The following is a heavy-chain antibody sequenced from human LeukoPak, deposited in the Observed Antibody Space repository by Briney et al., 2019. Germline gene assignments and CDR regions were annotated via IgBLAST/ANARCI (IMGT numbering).Heavy chain of an antibody. D-gene: IGHD6-19*01. CDR1: GGSFSGYY. CDR2: INHSGST. V-gene: IGHV4-34*01. CDR3: ASGAVAGTVDY. Sequence: PSETLSLTCAVYGGSFSGYYWSWIRQPPGKGLEWIGEINHSGSTNYNPSLKSRVTISVDTSKNQFSLKLSSVTAADTAVYYCASGAVAGTVDYWGQGTLVIVSS. J-gene: IGHJ4*02.